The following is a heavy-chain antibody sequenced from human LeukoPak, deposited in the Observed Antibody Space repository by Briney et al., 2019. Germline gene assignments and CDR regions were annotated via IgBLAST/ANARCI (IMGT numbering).Heavy chain of an antibody. V-gene: IGHV3-30*02. J-gene: IGHJ6*03. CDR1: GFTFSSYG. CDR3: AKDSCCTRVLWFGELNTYYYYYMDV. Sequence: PGGSLRLSCAASGFTFSSYGMHWVRQAPGKGLEWVAFIRYDGSNKYYADSVKGRFTISRDNSKNTLYLQMNSLRAEDTAVYYCAKDSCCTRVLWFGELNTYYYYYMDVWGKGTTVTISS. D-gene: IGHD3-10*01. CDR2: IRYDGSNK.